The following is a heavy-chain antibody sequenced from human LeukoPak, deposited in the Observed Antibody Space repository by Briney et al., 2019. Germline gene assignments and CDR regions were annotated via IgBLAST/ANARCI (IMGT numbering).Heavy chain of an antibody. CDR1: GFSFSSYG. V-gene: IGHV3-21*01. CDR3: ARVVYYDNSGYAY. D-gene: IGHD3-22*01. CDR2: ISGTSSYI. J-gene: IGHJ4*02. Sequence: PGGSLRLSCAASGFSFSSYGMNWVRQAPGKGLEWVSSISGTSSYIYYAGAVKGRFTISRDNAKNSLYLQMNSLRAEDTAVYYCARVVYYDNSGYAYWGQGTLVTVSS.